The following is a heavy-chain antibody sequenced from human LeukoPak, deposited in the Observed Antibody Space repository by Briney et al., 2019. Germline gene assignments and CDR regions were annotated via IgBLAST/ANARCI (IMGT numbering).Heavy chain of an antibody. Sequence: GGSLRLSCEASGFTFSSYEMNWVRQVPGKGLEWVSYISQSTIYYADSVKGRFTISRDNAKNSLYLLMNSLRAEDTAVYYCASDSARRPFDYWGQGTLVTVSS. CDR1: GFTFSSYE. D-gene: IGHD1-26*01. J-gene: IGHJ4*02. CDR3: ASDSARRPFDY. V-gene: IGHV3-48*03. CDR2: ISQSTI.